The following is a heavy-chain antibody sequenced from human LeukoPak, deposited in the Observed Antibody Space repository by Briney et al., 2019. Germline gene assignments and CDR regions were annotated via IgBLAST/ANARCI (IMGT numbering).Heavy chain of an antibody. D-gene: IGHD6-6*01. CDR2: IYSGGST. CDR1: GFTVNSKY. J-gene: IGHJ4*02. Sequence: PGGSLRLSCAASGFTVNSKYMTWVRQAPGKGLEWVSIIYSGGSTNYADSVKGRFTISRDDSRNTLYLQIYSLSAEDTAVYYCARGYSSSAFFDYWGQGTRVTVSS. CDR3: ARGYSSSAFFDY. V-gene: IGHV3-66*01.